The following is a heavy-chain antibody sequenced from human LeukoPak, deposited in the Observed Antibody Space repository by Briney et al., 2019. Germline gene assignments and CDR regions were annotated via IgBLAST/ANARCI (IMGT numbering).Heavy chain of an antibody. J-gene: IGHJ4*02. CDR2: ISSSSSYI. V-gene: IGHV3-21*01. CDR3: ARGPSITMVRGVIIKFDN. Sequence: GGSLRLSCAASGFTFSSYSMNWVRQAPGKGLEWVSSISSSSSYIYYADSVKGRFTISRDNAKNALYLQMNSRRAEDTAVYYCARGPSITMVRGVIIKFDNWGQGTLVTVSS. CDR1: GFTFSSYS. D-gene: IGHD3-10*01.